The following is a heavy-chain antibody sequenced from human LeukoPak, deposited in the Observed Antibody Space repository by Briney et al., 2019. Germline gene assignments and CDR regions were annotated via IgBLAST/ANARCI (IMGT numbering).Heavy chain of an antibody. D-gene: IGHD5-18*01. CDR1: GFTFSSYG. V-gene: IGHV3-33*01. J-gene: IGHJ4*02. Sequence: GSLRLSCAASGFTFSSYGMHWVRQAPGKGLEWVTLIWYDGSNKYYAESVKGRFTISRDNSENTLYLQMNSLRAEDTAVYYCARYKGYSYGHAFDYWGQGTLVTVSS. CDR3: ARYKGYSYGHAFDY. CDR2: IWYDGSNK.